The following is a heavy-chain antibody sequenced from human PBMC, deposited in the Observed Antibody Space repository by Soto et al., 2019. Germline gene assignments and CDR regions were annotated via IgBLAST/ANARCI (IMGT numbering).Heavy chain of an antibody. CDR2: IYYSGST. D-gene: IGHD6-13*01. CDR1: GGSISSSSYY. J-gene: IGHJ4*02. CDR3: ARHQKSRIAAAFPV. Sequence: SETLSLTCTVSGGSISSSSYYWGWIRQPPGKGLEWIGSIYYSGSTYYNPSLKSRVTISVDTSKNQFSLKLSSVTAADTAVYYCARHQKSRIAAAFPVWGQGTLVTVSS. V-gene: IGHV4-39*01.